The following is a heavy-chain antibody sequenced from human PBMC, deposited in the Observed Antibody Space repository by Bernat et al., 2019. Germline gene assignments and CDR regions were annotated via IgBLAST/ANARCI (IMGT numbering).Heavy chain of an antibody. J-gene: IGHJ3*02. CDR2: IKQDGSEK. V-gene: IGHV3-7*03. CDR3: ARCGTKMTTVTTVI. D-gene: IGHD4-17*01. CDR1: GFTFSSYW. Sequence: EVQLVESGGGLVQPGGSLRLSCAASGFTFSSYWMSWVRQAPGKGLEWVANIKQDGSEKYYVDSVKGRFTISRDNAKNSLYLQMNSLRAEDTAVYYCARCGTKMTTVTTVIWGQGTMVTVSS.